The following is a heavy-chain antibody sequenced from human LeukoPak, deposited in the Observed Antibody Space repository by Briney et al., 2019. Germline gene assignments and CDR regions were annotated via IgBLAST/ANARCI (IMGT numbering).Heavy chain of an antibody. CDR1: GFTFDDYG. J-gene: IGHJ4*02. D-gene: IGHD3-3*01. V-gene: IGHV3-20*04. Sequence: GGSLRLSCAASGFTFDDYGMSWVRQAPGKGLEWVSGINWNGGSTGYADSVKGRFTISRDNAKNSLYLQMNSLGAEDTALYYCARERRYYDFWSGYDFDYWGQGTLVTVSS. CDR2: INWNGGST. CDR3: ARERRYYDFWSGYDFDY.